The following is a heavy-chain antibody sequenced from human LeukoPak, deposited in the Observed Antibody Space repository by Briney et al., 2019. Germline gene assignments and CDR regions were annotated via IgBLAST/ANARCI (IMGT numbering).Heavy chain of an antibody. V-gene: IGHV3-23*01. J-gene: IGHJ3*02. CDR2: ISGNGDST. Sequence: GGSLRLSCAASGFTFRRYDMSWVRQAPGKGLEWVSAISGNGDSTYYVDPVKGRFTISRDNSKNTLYLQMNSLRAEDTAVYYCALYCSGGSCYSMGGAFDIWGQGTVVTVSS. D-gene: IGHD2-15*01. CDR1: GFTFRRYD. CDR3: ALYCSGGSCYSMGGAFDI.